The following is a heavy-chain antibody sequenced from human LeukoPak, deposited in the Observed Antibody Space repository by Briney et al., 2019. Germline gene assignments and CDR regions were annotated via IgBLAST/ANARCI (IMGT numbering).Heavy chain of an antibody. CDR1: GYTFTNHG. J-gene: IGHJ4*02. CDR3: ARVGPVDGDFV. D-gene: IGHD4-17*01. V-gene: IGHV1-18*01. CDR2: ISAHDGNT. Sequence: ASVKVSCKASGYTFTNHGITWVRQAPGQGLEWMGWISAHDGNTNYAQKLQGRVTMTTDTSTSTAYMELRSLRSDDTAVYYCARVGPVDGDFVWGQGTLVTVSS.